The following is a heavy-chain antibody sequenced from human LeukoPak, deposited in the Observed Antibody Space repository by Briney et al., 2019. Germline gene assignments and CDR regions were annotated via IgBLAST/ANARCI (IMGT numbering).Heavy chain of an antibody. CDR1: GFIFSSYN. V-gene: IGHV3-21*01. D-gene: IGHD6-6*01. J-gene: IGHJ5*02. CDR3: ARGSSNVAARNNWFDP. Sequence: GGSLRLSCAASGFIFSSYNMNWVRQAPGKGLEWVSSISSSSSYIYYADSMKGRFTISRDNAKNSLYLQMNSLRAEDTAVYYCARGSSNVAARNNWFDPWGQGTLVTVSS. CDR2: ISSSSSYI.